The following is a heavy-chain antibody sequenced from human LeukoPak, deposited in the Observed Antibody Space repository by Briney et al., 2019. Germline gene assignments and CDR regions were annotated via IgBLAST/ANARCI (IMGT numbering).Heavy chain of an antibody. Sequence: SETLSLTCTVSGGSISSYSWSWIRQPPGKGLEWIGYIYYSGSTNCNPSLKSRVTISVDTSKNQFSLKLTSVTAADTAVYYCARLLESYEGTRFDYWGQGTLVTVSS. CDR3: ARLLESYEGTRFDY. CDR2: IYYSGST. J-gene: IGHJ4*02. D-gene: IGHD3-16*01. CDR1: GGSISSYS. V-gene: IGHV4-59*08.